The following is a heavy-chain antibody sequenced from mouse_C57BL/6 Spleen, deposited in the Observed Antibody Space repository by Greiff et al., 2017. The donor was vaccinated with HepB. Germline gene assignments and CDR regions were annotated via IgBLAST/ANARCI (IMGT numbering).Heavy chain of an antibody. CDR3: ASNYYGSSYEDAMDY. J-gene: IGHJ4*01. Sequence: EVQRVESGGGLVKPGGSLKLSCAASGFTFSDYGMHWVRQAPEKGLEWVAYISSGSSTIYYADTVKGRFTISRDNAKNTLFLQMTSLRSEDTAMYYCASNYYGSSYEDAMDYWGQGTSVTVSS. D-gene: IGHD1-1*01. CDR1: GFTFSDYG. CDR2: ISSGSSTI. V-gene: IGHV5-17*01.